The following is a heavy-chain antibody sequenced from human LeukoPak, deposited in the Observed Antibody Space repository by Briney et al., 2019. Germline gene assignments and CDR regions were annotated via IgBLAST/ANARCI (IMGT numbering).Heavy chain of an antibody. CDR1: GGSINSVSYY. CDR2: INHSGST. CDR3: ASGVVTAGDY. Sequence: PSETLSLTCTVSGGSINSVSYYWSWIRQPPGKGLEWIGEINHSGSTNYNPSLKSRVTISVDTSKNQFSLKLSSVTAADTAVYYCASGVVTAGDYWGQGTLVTVSS. J-gene: IGHJ4*02. V-gene: IGHV4-39*07. D-gene: IGHD4-23*01.